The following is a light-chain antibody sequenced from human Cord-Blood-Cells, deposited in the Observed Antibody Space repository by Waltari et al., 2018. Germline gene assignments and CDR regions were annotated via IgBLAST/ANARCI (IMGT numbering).Light chain of an antibody. CDR1: QSVLYSSNNKNY. V-gene: IGKV4-1*01. Sequence: DILMTQSPDSPAVSLGERATLHCKTSQSVLYSSNNKNYLAWYQQKPGQPPKLLIYWASTRESGVPDRFSGSGSGTDFTLTISSLRAEDVAVYYCQQYYSTPRTFGQGTKVEIK. CDR3: QQYYSTPRT. CDR2: WAS. J-gene: IGKJ1*01.